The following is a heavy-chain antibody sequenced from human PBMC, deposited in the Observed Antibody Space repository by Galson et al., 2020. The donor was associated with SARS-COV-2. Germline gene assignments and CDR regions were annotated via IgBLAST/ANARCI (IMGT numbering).Heavy chain of an antibody. CDR3: ARYGSINYSRFGY. Sequence: SENLSLTCTVSGGSISGFSWSWLRQPPGKGLEWIGYIHYSGSTSYNPSLKSRVTMSIDTSKNPFSLKMTTVTAADTAVYCCARYGSINYSRFGYWGQGVRVAVS. CDR2: IHYSGST. J-gene: IGHJ4*02. D-gene: IGHD3-10*01. CDR1: GGSISGFS. V-gene: IGHV4-59*01.